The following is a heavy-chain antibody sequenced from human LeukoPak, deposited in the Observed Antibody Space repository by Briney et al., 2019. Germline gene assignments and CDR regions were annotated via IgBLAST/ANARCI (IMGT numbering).Heavy chain of an antibody. D-gene: IGHD3-22*01. J-gene: IGHJ4*02. CDR1: GFTFDDYG. CDR2: INWNGGST. Sequence: GGSLRLSCAASGFTFDDYGMSWVRQAPGKGLEWVSGINWNGGSTGYADSVKGRFTISRDNSKNTLYLQMNSLRAEDTAVYYCAKTDSMIVVVISPGGYWGQGTLVTVSS. CDR3: AKTDSMIVVVISPGGY. V-gene: IGHV3-20*04.